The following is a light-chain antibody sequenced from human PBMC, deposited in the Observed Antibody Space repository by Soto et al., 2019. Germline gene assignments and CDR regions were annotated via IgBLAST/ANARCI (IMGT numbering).Light chain of an antibody. V-gene: IGKV3-20*01. Sequence: ELVLTQSPGTLSLSPGEGATLSCRASQSISSSYLAWYQQKPGQAPRLLIYGASRRATGITDRFSGSGSGTDFTLTISRLEPEDFAVYYCQQYGRSPPVSFGQGTRLETK. J-gene: IGKJ5*01. CDR3: QQYGRSPPVS. CDR1: QSISSSY. CDR2: GAS.